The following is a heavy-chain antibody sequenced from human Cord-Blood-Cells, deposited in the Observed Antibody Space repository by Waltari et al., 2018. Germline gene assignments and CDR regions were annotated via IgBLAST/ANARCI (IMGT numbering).Heavy chain of an antibody. CDR3: ARDGWEYQLLPLGY. Sequence: QVQLVQSGAEVKKPGASVKVSCKASGYTFTGYYMHWVRQAPGQGLEWMGRINPNSGGTNYAQKCQGRVTMTRDTSISTAYMELSRLRSDDTAVYYCARDGWEYQLLPLGYWGQGTLVTVSS. D-gene: IGHD2-2*01. V-gene: IGHV1-2*06. J-gene: IGHJ4*02. CDR1: GYTFTGYY. CDR2: INPNSGGT.